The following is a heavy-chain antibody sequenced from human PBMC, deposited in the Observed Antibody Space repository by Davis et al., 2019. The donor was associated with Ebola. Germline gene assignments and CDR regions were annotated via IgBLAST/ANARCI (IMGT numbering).Heavy chain of an antibody. D-gene: IGHD6-19*01. V-gene: IGHV3-64D*08. Sequence: PGGSLRLSCSVSGFTFNDFAMHWVRQTPRGGLEYVSAISSNGGRTYYADPVRGRFLISSDNSRNTLYLQMTSLRAEDTAVYYCVKDQAVAGSPLDHWGQGSLVTVSS. CDR3: VKDQAVAGSPLDH. J-gene: IGHJ4*02. CDR2: ISSNGGRT. CDR1: GFTFNDFA.